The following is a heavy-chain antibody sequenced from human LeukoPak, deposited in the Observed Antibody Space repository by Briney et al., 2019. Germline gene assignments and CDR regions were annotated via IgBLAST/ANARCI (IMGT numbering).Heavy chain of an antibody. CDR1: GITLSNYG. CDR2: ISDSGGRT. CDR3: AKRGVVIRVILVGFHKEAYYFDS. J-gene: IGHJ4*02. V-gene: IGHV3-23*01. Sequence: GGSLRLSCAVSGITLSNYGMSWVRQAPGKGLEWVAGISDSGGRTNYADSVKGRFTISRDNSKNTLYLQMNSLRAEDTAVYFCAKRGVVIRVILVGFHKEAYYFDSWGQGALVTVSS. D-gene: IGHD3-22*01.